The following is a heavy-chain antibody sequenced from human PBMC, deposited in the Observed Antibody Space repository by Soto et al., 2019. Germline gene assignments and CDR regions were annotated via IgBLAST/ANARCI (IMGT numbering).Heavy chain of an antibody. J-gene: IGHJ2*01. V-gene: IGHV3-53*04. CDR3: ARARGGRDYGDYVDWYFDL. CDR2: IYSGGST. Sequence: GGSLRLSCAASGFTVSSNYMSWVRQAPGKGLEWVSVIYSGGSTYYADSVKGRFTISRHNSKNTLYLQMNSLRAEDTAVYYCARARGGRDYGDYVDWYFDLWGRGTLVTVSS. D-gene: IGHD4-17*01. CDR1: GFTVSSNY.